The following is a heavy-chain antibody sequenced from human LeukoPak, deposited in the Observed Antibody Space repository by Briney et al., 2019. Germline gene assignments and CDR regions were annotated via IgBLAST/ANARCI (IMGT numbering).Heavy chain of an antibody. CDR1: GFSFSRYS. D-gene: IGHD3-16*01. CDR3: VTSVDYYYLDY. J-gene: IGHJ4*02. V-gene: IGHV3-48*01. CDR2: ISSSGTTI. Sequence: PGGSLRLSCAASGFSFSRYSMNWVRQAPGKGLEWVSYISSSGTTIYYADSAKGRFTISRDTAKNSLFLQMNSLRADDTAVYYCVTSVDYYYLDYWGQGALVTVSS.